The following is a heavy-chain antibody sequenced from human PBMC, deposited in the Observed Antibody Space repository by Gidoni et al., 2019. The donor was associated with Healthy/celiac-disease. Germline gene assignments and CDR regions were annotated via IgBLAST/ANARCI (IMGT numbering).Heavy chain of an antibody. V-gene: IGHV4-38-2*01. Sequence: VQLQESGPGLVKPSEPLSLTCAVSGYSISSGYYWGWIRQPPGKGLEWIGSIYHSGSTYYNPSLKSRVTISVDTSKNQFSLKLSSVTAADTAVYYCARSYDFWSGEVDYWGQGTLVTVSS. J-gene: IGHJ4*02. CDR2: IYHSGST. CDR3: ARSYDFWSGEVDY. CDR1: GYSISSGYY. D-gene: IGHD3-3*01.